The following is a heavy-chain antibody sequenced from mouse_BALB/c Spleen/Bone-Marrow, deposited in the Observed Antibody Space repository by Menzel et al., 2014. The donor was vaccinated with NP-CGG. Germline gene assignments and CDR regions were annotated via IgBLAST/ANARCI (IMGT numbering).Heavy chain of an antibody. J-gene: IGHJ2*01. CDR1: GFNIKDTY. CDR3: ASYVYGYYFDY. CDR2: IDPANGNT. Sequence: VQLQQSGAELVKPGASVKLSCTASGFNIKDTYMHWVKQRPEQGLEWIGRIDPANGNTKYDPKFQGKASITADTSSNPAYLQLSSLTSEDTAVYYCASYVYGYYFDYWGQGTTLTVFS. V-gene: IGHV14-3*02. D-gene: IGHD2-2*01.